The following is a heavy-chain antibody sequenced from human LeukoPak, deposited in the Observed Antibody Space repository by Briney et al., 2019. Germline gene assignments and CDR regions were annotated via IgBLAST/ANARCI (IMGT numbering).Heavy chain of an antibody. V-gene: IGHV4-59*01. CDR2: IETSGST. CDR3: ARVRGSGGNYKFDY. D-gene: IGHD2-8*02. CDR1: GVSISSYY. J-gene: IGHJ4*02. Sequence: SETLSLTCTVSGVSISSYYWSWIRQPPAKGLEWIGYIETSGSTNYNPSLKSRVTISVDASKSQFSLNLNSVNAADTAVYYCARVRGSGGNYKFDYWGQGTLVTVSS.